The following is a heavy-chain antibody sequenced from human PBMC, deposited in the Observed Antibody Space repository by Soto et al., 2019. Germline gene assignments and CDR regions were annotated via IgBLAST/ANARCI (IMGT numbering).Heavy chain of an antibody. Sequence: QVQLQESGPRLVKPSGTLTLTCAVSGGSISSTSWWGWVRQPPGKALEWIGEIYHAGSTNYNPSPKRRVALSVDKSKSQFSLRLTSVPAAGQAVYYCAHRPWGRRPLAVWGQGTRVPVS. CDR2: IYHAGST. J-gene: IGHJ4*02. CDR1: GGSISSTSW. CDR3: AHRPWGRRPLAV. V-gene: IGHV4-4*02. D-gene: IGHD3-16*01.